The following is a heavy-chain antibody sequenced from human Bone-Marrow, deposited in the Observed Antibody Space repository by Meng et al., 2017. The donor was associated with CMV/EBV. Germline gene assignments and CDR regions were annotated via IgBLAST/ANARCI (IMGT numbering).Heavy chain of an antibody. V-gene: IGHV3-30*02. CDR2: IRYDGSNK. CDR1: GFTFSSYG. CDR3: AKGSDCCGGSCYYYGIDV. D-gene: IGHD2-15*01. Sequence: GESLKISCAASGFTFSSYGRHWVRQAPGKGLEWVAFIRYDGSNKYYADSVKGRFTISRDNSKITLYLQKNSLRAEDTAVYYGAKGSDCCGGSCYYYGIDVWGQGTPVTVSS. J-gene: IGHJ6*02.